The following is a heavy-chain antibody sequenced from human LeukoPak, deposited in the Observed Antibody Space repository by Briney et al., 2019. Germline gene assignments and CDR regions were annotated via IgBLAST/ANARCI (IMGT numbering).Heavy chain of an antibody. CDR1: GFTFDDYG. CDR2: NIWNGGNT. J-gene: IGHJ6*03. D-gene: IGHD1-20*01. Sequence: GGSLTLSCAASGFTFDDYGMRWVRQAPGKGWVWVCGNIWNGGNTGYADSVKGRFTIYRDNAKNSLYLQMSGLRAEDTALYCCARGITTIGAAPSYMDVWGKGTTVTVSS. V-gene: IGHV3-20*04. CDR3: ARGITTIGAAPSYMDV.